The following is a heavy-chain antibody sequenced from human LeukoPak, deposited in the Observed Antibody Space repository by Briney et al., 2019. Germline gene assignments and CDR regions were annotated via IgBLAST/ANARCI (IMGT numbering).Heavy chain of an antibody. V-gene: IGHV4-39*01. J-gene: IGHJ5*02. CDR1: GGSISSSRDY. CDR2: TYYSGST. Sequence: SETLSLTCIVSGGSISSSRDYWAWIRQPPGKGLEWIANTYYSGSTYYSPSLKSRVIISVDTSKNQFSLKLSSVTDADTAVYYCARHWIYYGSGSYYNLNWFDPWGQGTLVTVSS. CDR3: ARHWIYYGSGSYYNLNWFDP. D-gene: IGHD3-10*01.